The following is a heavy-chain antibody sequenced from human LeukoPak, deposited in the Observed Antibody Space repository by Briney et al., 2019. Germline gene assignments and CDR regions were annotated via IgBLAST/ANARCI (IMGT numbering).Heavy chain of an antibody. CDR1: GFTFSGYG. J-gene: IGHJ2*01. Sequence: GGSLRLSCAASGFTFSGYGMHWVRQAPGKWLEWVAVIWYDGSNKYYADSVKGRFTISRDNSKNTLYLQMNSLRAEDTAVYYCAKDRGRYFDLWGRGTLVTVSS. CDR3: AKDRGRYFDL. D-gene: IGHD3-16*01. V-gene: IGHV3-33*06. CDR2: IWYDGSNK.